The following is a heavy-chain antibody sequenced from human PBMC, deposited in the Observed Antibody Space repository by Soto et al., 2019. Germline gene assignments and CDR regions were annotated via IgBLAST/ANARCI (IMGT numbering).Heavy chain of an antibody. CDR3: ARDKPPPRITMVRGSYGMDV. CDR1: GFTFSSYG. Sequence: GSLRLSCAASGFTFSSYGMHWVRQAPGKGLEWVAVIWYDGSNKYYADSVKGRFTISRDNSKNTLYLQMNSLRAEDTAVYYCARDKPPPRITMVRGSYGMDVWGQGTTVTVSS. V-gene: IGHV3-33*01. J-gene: IGHJ6*02. D-gene: IGHD3-10*01. CDR2: IWYDGSNK.